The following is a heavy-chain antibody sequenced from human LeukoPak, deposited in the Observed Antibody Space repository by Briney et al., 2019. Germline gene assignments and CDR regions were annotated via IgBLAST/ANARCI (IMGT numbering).Heavy chain of an antibody. CDR3: ARDPRTSTFDI. CDR1: GFTFSSYS. CDR2: ISSSSYI. J-gene: IGHJ3*02. D-gene: IGHD2-2*01. V-gene: IGHV3-21*01. Sequence: GGSLRLSCAASGFTFSSYSMNWVRQAPGKGLEWVSSISSSSYIYYADSVKGRFTISRDNAKNSLYLQMNRLRAEDTAVYYCARDPRTSTFDIWGQGTMVTVSS.